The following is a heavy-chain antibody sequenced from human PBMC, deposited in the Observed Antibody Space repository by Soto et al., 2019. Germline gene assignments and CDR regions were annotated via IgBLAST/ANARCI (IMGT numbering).Heavy chain of an antibody. D-gene: IGHD6-13*01. CDR3: AREGLAAAPDY. CDR2: ISYDGSNK. V-gene: IGHV3-30-3*01. Sequence: QVQLVESGGGVVQPGRSLRLACAASGFTFSSYAMHWVRQAPGKGLEWVAVISYDGSNKYYADSVMGRFTISRDNSKNTLYLQMNSLRAEDTAVYYCAREGLAAAPDYWGQGTLVTVSS. CDR1: GFTFSSYA. J-gene: IGHJ4*02.